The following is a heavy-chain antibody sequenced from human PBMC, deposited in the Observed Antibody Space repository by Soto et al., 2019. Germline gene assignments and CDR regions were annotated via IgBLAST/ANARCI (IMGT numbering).Heavy chain of an antibody. D-gene: IGHD6-6*01. J-gene: IGHJ6*03. CDR3: AKRISSSKNCYYYYYMDV. V-gene: IGHV3-23*01. CDR1: GFTFSSYA. CDR2: ISGSGGST. Sequence: EVQLLESGGGLVQPGGSLRLSCAASGFTFSSYAMSWVRQAPGKGLEWVSAISGSGGSTYYADSVKGRFTISRDNSKNTLYLQMNSLRAEDTAVYYCAKRISSSKNCYYYYYMDVWGKGTTVTVSS.